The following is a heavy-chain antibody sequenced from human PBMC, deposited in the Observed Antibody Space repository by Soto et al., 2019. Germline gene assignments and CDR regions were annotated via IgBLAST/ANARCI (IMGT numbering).Heavy chain of an antibody. CDR3: AREGIRDYDSSGRGHDAFDI. D-gene: IGHD3-22*01. Sequence: ASVKVSCKASGGTFSSYAISWVRQAPGQGLEWMGGIIPIFGTANYAQKFQGRVTITADESTSTAYMELSSLRSEDTAVYYCAREGIRDYDSSGRGHDAFDIWGQGTMVTVSS. J-gene: IGHJ3*02. V-gene: IGHV1-69*13. CDR2: IIPIFGTA. CDR1: GGTFSSYA.